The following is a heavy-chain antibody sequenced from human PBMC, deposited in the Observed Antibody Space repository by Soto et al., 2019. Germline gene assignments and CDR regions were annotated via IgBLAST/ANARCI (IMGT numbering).Heavy chain of an antibody. Sequence: QVQLQESGPGLVKPSGTLSLTCAVSGGSISSSHWWSWVRQPPGKGLEWIGEIYHSGSTNYNPSLKSRVTISVDKAKNQFSLKLSSVTAADTAVYYCARDALWESDTAMVTGWFDPWDQGTLVTVSS. D-gene: IGHD5-18*01. CDR2: IYHSGST. CDR3: ARDALWESDTAMVTGWFDP. V-gene: IGHV4-4*02. CDR1: GGSISSSHW. J-gene: IGHJ5*02.